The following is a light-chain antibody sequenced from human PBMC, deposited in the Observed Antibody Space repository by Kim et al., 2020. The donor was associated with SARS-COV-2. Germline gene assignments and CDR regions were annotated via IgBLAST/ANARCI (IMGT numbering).Light chain of an antibody. J-gene: IGKJ2*01. V-gene: IGKV3-15*01. CDR3: QKYNNWPRT. CDR1: QSVSSN. CDR2: GAS. Sequence: IVMTQSPATLSVSPGERATLSCRASQSVSSNLAWYQQKPGQAPRLLIYGASTRATGIPARFSGSGSGTEFTLTISSLQSEDFAVYYCQKYNNWPRTFGQGTKLEI.